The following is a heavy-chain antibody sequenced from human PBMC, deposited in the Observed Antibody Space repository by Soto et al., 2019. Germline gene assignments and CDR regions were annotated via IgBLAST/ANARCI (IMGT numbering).Heavy chain of an antibody. D-gene: IGHD6-6*01. V-gene: IGHV3-9*01. CDR1: GFTFDDYA. J-gene: IGHJ4*02. CDR3: AKVAGSSSGPFDY. Sequence: EVQLVESGGGLVQPGRSLRLSCAASGFTFDDYAMHWVRQAPGKGLEWVSGISWNSGSIGYADSVKGRFTISRDNAKNSLYLQRNRPRAEDTALYYCAKVAGSSSGPFDYWGQGTLVTVSS. CDR2: ISWNSGSI.